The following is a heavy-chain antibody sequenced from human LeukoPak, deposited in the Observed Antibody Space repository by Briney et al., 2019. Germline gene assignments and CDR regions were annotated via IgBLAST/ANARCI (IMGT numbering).Heavy chain of an antibody. CDR3: ARLDIVAYYFDY. CDR1: GGSISSGSYY. J-gene: IGHJ4*02. Sequence: PSETLSLTCTVSGGSISSGSYYWSWIRQPAGKGLEWIGRIYTGGSTNYNPSLKSRVTISIDTSKNQFSLKLSSVTAADTAVYYCARLDIVAYYFDYWGQGTLVTVSS. CDR2: IYTGGST. D-gene: IGHD5-12*01. V-gene: IGHV4-61*02.